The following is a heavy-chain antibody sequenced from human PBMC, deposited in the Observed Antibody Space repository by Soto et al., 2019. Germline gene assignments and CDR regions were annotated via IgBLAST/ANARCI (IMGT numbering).Heavy chain of an antibody. J-gene: IGHJ5*02. CDR3: ANLYYDSSGA. D-gene: IGHD3-22*01. CDR2: ISYVGSNK. Sequence: QVQLVESGGGVVQPGRSLRLSCAASGFTFSSYGMHWVRQAPGKGLEWVAVISYVGSNKYYADSVKGRFTISRDNSKNTLYLQMNSLRAEDTAVYYCANLYYDSSGAWGQGTLVTVSS. V-gene: IGHV3-30*18. CDR1: GFTFSSYG.